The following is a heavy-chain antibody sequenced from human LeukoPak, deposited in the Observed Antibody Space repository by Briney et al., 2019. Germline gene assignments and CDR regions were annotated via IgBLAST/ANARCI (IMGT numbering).Heavy chain of an antibody. Sequence: GSLRLSCAASGFTFSSFGMHWVRQAPGKGLEWVAVIWYDGSNKYYADSVKGRFTISRDNSKNTLYLQMNSLRAEDTAVYYCARDESSGYLHFDYWGQGTLVTVSS. CDR1: GFTFSSFG. J-gene: IGHJ4*02. CDR3: ARDESSGYLHFDY. CDR2: IWYDGSNK. V-gene: IGHV3-33*01. D-gene: IGHD3-22*01.